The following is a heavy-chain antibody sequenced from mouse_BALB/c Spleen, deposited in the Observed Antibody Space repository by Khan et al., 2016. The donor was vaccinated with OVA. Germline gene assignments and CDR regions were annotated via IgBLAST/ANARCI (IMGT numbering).Heavy chain of an antibody. CDR1: GYSFTAYY. D-gene: IGHD2-2*01. CDR2: MNPHTGNT. Sequence: IQLVQSGPDLVKPGASVKMSCKASGYSFTAYYINWVKLSQGQSLESIGRMNPHTGNTHYNQKFKDKALLIVDTSSSTAYMELRSLTSEDSAVYYCARGYDVGAHWGQGTLVTVSA. V-gene: IGHV1-19*01. CDR3: ARGYDVGAH. J-gene: IGHJ3*01.